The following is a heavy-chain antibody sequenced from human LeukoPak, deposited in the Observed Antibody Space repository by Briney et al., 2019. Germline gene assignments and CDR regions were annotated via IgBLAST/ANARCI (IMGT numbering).Heavy chain of an antibody. CDR2: INSNGGST. D-gene: IGHD6-19*01. J-gene: IGHJ4*02. Sequence: PGGSLRLSCVASGFTFSSYAMHWVRQTPGKGLEYVSGINSNGGSTHYANSVKGRFTISRDNSKHTLYLQMGSLRTEDMAVYYCARPLRGYSSMVAFDYWGQGTLVTVSS. CDR3: ARPLRGYSSMVAFDY. V-gene: IGHV3-64*01. CDR1: GFTFSSYA.